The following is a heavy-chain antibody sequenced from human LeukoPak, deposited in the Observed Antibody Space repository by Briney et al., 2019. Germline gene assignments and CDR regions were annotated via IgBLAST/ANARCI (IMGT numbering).Heavy chain of an antibody. CDR3: ARYFEDGDSRSGTYPNWFDP. CDR1: GGSISSCTYS. Sequence: PSETLSLTCSVSGGSISSCTYSWGWIRQPPGKGLEWIGSFSCSGSTYYNPSLKSRVTISVDTSKNQFSLKLSSVTAADTAVYYCARYFEDGDSRSGTYPNWFDPWGQGTLVTVSS. V-gene: IGHV4-39*07. J-gene: IGHJ5*02. D-gene: IGHD3-10*01. CDR2: FSCSGST.